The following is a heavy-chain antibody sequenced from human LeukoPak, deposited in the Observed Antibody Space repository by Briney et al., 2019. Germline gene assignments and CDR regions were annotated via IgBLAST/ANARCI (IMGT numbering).Heavy chain of an antibody. CDR3: ARDSLRGYSYGYTGDY. D-gene: IGHD5-18*01. CDR1: GFTFSSYS. CDR2: ISSSSSTI. Sequence: GGSLRLSCAASGFTFSSYSMNWVRQAPGKGLEWVSYISSSSSTIYYADSVKGRLTISRDNAKNSLYLQMNSLRAEDTAVYYCARDSLRGYSYGYTGDYWGQGTLVTVSS. V-gene: IGHV3-48*01. J-gene: IGHJ4*02.